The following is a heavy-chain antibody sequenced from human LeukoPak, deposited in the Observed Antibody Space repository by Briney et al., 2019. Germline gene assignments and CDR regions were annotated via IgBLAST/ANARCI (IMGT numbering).Heavy chain of an antibody. CDR3: ARYSSGWYY. Sequence: PSETLSLTCTVSGGSISSSSYYWGWIRQPPGKGLEWIGSIYYSGSTYYNPSLKSRVTISADTSKNQFSLKLSSVTAADTAVYYCARYSSGWYYWGQGTLVTVSS. D-gene: IGHD6-19*01. CDR1: GGSISSSSYY. J-gene: IGHJ4*02. CDR2: IYYSGST. V-gene: IGHV4-39*01.